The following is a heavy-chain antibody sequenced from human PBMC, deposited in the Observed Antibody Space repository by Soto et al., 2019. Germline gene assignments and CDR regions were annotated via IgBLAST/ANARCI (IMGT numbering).Heavy chain of an antibody. V-gene: IGHV3-30*18. CDR2: ISHDGSKK. CDR1: GFSFDNYA. CDR3: AKAIEGSSDGYTSIFRPPDY. J-gene: IGHJ4*01. Sequence: GGSLRLSCTASGFSFDNYAMHWGRQAPGKGLEWVAVISHDGSKKNYTDSVKGRFTISRDNSKSKLYLQLNSLRAEDTAVYFCAKAIEGSSDGYTSIFRPPDYWGHGTLVTVSS. D-gene: IGHD5-18*01.